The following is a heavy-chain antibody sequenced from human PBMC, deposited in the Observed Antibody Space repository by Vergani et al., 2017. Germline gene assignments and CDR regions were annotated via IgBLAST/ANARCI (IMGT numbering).Heavy chain of an antibody. CDR3: AHSRNWSYVFDF. Sequence: QITLKESGRTLVKPTQTLTLTCSFSGFSLSSDGVGVAWIRQPPGKAPEWLAIVYWNGDKRYNPALKSRLTITKATSKNQVFLTLTNMDPVDTATYYCAHSRNWSYVFDFLGQGTLVPVSS. CDR2: VYWNGDK. V-gene: IGHV2-5*01. D-gene: IGHD1-1*01. CDR1: GFSLSSDGVG. J-gene: IGHJ4*02.